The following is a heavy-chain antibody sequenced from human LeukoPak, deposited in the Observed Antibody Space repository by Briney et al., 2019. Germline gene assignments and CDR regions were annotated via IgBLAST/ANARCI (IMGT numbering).Heavy chain of an antibody. V-gene: IGHV1-2*02. CDR3: ARLSDGWYVGGWFDP. CDR1: GYTFTGYY. Sequence: ASVKVSCKASGYTFTGYYMHWLRQAPGQGLEWMGWINPNSGGTNYAQKFQGRVTMTRDTSISTAYMEPSRLRSDDTAVYYCARLSDGWYVGGWFDPWGQGTLVTVSS. D-gene: IGHD6-19*01. CDR2: INPNSGGT. J-gene: IGHJ5*02.